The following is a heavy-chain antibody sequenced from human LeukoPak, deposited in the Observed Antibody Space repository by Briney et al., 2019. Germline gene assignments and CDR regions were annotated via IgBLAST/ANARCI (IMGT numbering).Heavy chain of an antibody. J-gene: IGHJ5*02. Sequence: SETLSLTCTVSGGSISSYYWSWIRQPPGKGLEWIGYIYYSGSTNYNPSLKGRVTISVDTSKNQFSLKLSSVTAADTAVYYCAKGLLGSSWYANWFDPWGQGTLVTVSS. V-gene: IGHV4-59*08. D-gene: IGHD6-13*01. CDR2: IYYSGST. CDR1: GGSISSYY. CDR3: AKGLLGSSWYANWFDP.